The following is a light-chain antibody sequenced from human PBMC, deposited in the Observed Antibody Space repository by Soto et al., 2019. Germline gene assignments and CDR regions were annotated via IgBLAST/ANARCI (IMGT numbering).Light chain of an antibody. Sequence: ALTQPPSASGSPGQSVTISCTGTSSDVGGYNYVSWYQQHPGKAPKLMIYEVSKRPSGVPDRFSGSKSGNTASLTVSGLQAEDEADYYCSSYAGSKTLFGGGTKLTVL. J-gene: IGLJ2*01. CDR3: SSYAGSKTL. CDR2: EVS. CDR1: SSDVGGYNY. V-gene: IGLV2-8*01.